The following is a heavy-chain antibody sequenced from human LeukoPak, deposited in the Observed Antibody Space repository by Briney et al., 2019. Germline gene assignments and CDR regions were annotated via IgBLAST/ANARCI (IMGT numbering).Heavy chain of an antibody. CDR3: ARVGGVAATNDALDI. D-gene: IGHD2-15*01. CDR1: GFTFTGYY. V-gene: IGHV1-2*02. J-gene: IGHJ3*02. Sequence: GASVKVSCKASGFTFTGYYMHWVRQAPGQGLEWMGWINPNSGGTNYAQKFQGRVTMTRDTSISTAYMELSRLRSDDTAVYYCARVGGVAATNDALDIWGQGTMVTVSS. CDR2: INPNSGGT.